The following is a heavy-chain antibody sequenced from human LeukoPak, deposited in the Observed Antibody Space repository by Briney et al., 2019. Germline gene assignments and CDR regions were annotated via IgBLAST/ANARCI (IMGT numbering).Heavy chain of an antibody. J-gene: IGHJ5*01. CDR2: ISGDGAYT. Sequence: PGGSLRLSCAASGFTFDDYAIHWVRQGPGKSLEWVSSISGDGAYTNYADSVKGRFTISRDNDKNSLYLQMNSLTNGDTAFYFCAKENGDHGRLRWFDSWGQRTRVTVSS. V-gene: IGHV3-43*02. D-gene: IGHD4-17*01. CDR3: AKENGDHGRLRWFDS. CDR1: GFTFDDYA.